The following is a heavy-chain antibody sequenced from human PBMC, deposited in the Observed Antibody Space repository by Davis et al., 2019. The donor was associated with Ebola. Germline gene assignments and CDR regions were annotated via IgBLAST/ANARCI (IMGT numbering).Heavy chain of an antibody. D-gene: IGHD2-2*01. V-gene: IGHV1-2*02. CDR3: ARDRGVLRIPQIIVVVPAANY. J-gene: IGHJ4*02. Sequence: ASVKVSCKASGYTFTGYYMHWVRQAPGQGLEWMGWINPNSGGTNYAQKFQGRVTMTRDTSISTAYMELSRLRSDDTAVYYCARDRGVLRIPQIIVVVPAANYWGQGTLVTVSS. CDR2: INPNSGGT. CDR1: GYTFTGYY.